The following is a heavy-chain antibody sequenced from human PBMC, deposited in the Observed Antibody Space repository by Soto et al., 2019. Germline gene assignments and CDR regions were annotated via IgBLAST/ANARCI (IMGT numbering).Heavy chain of an antibody. CDR3: GRQIRYTCGYFPRYIDK. D-gene: IGHD5-18*01. Sequence: SETLSLTCSVSGASISSDNYYWGWIRQTPGKGLEWIGSIYYSGNTYYNPSLKSRLTISVDTSKSQFSLTLSSVTAADSAMYFCGRQIRYTCGYFPRYIDKWGQGTRVTVSS. V-gene: IGHV4-39*01. J-gene: IGHJ4*02. CDR2: IYYSGNT. CDR1: GASISSDNYY.